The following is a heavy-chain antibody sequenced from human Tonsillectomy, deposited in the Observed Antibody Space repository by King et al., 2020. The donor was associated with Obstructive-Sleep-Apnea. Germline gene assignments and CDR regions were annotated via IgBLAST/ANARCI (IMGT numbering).Heavy chain of an antibody. CDR3: AGDCGYYYSSGANAFDI. V-gene: IGHV3-30-3*01. CDR2: ISYDGSNK. J-gene: IGHJ3*02. D-gene: IGHD3-10*01. CDR1: GFTFNSYA. Sequence: VQLVESGGGVVQPGRSLRLSCAASGFTFNSYAMHWVRQAPGKGLEWVAVISYDGSNKYYADSVKGRFTISRDNSKNTLYLQMNSLRAEDTAVYYCAGDCGYYYSSGANAFDIWGQGTMVTVSS.